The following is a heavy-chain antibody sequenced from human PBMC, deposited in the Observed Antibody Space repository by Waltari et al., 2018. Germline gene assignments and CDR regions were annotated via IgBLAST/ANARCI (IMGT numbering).Heavy chain of an antibody. CDR2: VNGDGSST. CDR1: GFTSSAFW. V-gene: IGHV3-74*01. Sequence: EGQLLVSGGGLLHPGVAPILSCATAGFTSSAFWMHRVRQPPGLGLVWLSRVNGDGSSTTYADSVKGLFTVSRDNARKTMFLQMTSLRAEDTAVYYCARDEDNYYDSSGYIKHWGQGALVTVSS. CDR3: ARDEDNYYDSSGYIKH. J-gene: IGHJ4*02. D-gene: IGHD3-22*01.